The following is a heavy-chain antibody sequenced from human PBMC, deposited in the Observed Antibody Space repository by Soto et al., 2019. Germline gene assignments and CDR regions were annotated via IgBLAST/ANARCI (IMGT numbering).Heavy chain of an antibody. V-gene: IGHV3-7*05. D-gene: IGHD6-19*01. Sequence: EVQLVESGGGLVQPGGSLRLSCAASGFTFSSYWMSWVRQAPGKGLEWVANIRQDGSDKYYVDSVKGRFTISRDNSKNSLYLQMNSLRVEDTAVYYCESPQQWLGQRGDFDYWGQGTLVTVSS. CDR2: IRQDGSDK. CDR3: ESPQQWLGQRGDFDY. J-gene: IGHJ4*02. CDR1: GFTFSSYW.